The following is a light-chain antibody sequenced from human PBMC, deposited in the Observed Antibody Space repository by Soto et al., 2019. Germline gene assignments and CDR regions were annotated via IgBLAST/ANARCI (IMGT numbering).Light chain of an antibody. CDR1: QGIRND. J-gene: IGKJ1*01. Sequence: AIQMTQSTSSLSASVGDRVTITCRASQGIRNDLGWYQQKPGKAPKLLIYAASSLQSGVPSTFSGSGSGTDFTLTISCLQSEDFATYYCQQYYSYPWTFGQGTKVDIK. CDR3: QQYYSYPWT. CDR2: AAS. V-gene: IGKV1-6*01.